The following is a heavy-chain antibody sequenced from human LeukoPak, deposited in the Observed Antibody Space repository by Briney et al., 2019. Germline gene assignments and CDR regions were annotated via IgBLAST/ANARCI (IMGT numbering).Heavy chain of an antibody. CDR3: ARESTSGTTGDY. J-gene: IGHJ4*02. D-gene: IGHD1-1*01. CDR2: MSYDGINE. V-gene: IGHV3-30-3*01. CDR1: GFTFSNYN. Sequence: GGSLRLSCAASGFTFSNYNIQWVRQAPGTGLEWVAVMSYDGINEFYADSVRGRFTTSRDNSKNTAYLQMNSLRVEDTAVYYCARESTSGTTGDYWGQGTLVTVSS.